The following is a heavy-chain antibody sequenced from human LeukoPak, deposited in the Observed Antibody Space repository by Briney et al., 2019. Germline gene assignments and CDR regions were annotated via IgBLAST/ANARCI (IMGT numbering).Heavy chain of an antibody. CDR1: GFTFSSYE. CDR3: ARAGAPYDSSGYYDY. J-gene: IGHJ4*02. CDR2: ISSSGSTI. D-gene: IGHD3-22*01. V-gene: IGHV3-48*03. Sequence: GGSLRLSCAASGFTFSSYEMNWVRQAPGKGLEWVSYISSSGSTIYYADSVKGRFTISRDNAKNSLYLQMNSLRAEDTAVYYCARAGAPYDSSGYYDYWGQGTLVTVSS.